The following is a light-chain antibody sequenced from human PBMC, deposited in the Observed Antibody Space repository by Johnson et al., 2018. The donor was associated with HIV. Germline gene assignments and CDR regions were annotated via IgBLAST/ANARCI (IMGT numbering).Light chain of an antibody. CDR1: SSNIGNNY. V-gene: IGLV1-51*01. J-gene: IGLJ1*01. Sequence: HSVLTQPPSVSAAPGQKVTISCSGSSSNIGNNYVSWYQQLPGTAPKLLIYDNNKRPSGIPDRFSGSKSGTSATLGITGLQTWDEADYYCGTWDSSLSADVFGTGTKVTVL. CDR2: DNN. CDR3: GTWDSSLSADV.